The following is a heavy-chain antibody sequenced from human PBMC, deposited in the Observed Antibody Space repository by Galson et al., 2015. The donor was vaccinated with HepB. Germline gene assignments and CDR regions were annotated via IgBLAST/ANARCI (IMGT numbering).Heavy chain of an antibody. V-gene: IGHV3-33*01. D-gene: IGHD2-21*01. Sequence: SLRLSCAASGFAFSRNGMHWVRQAPGKGLEWVGCIWYDGSNQHYGDSVKGRSTISRDNSKNTLYLQMNSLRVEDTAVYYCARETVILNWSLDLWGRGTLVTVSS. CDR2: IWYDGSNQ. J-gene: IGHJ2*01. CDR1: GFAFSRNG. CDR3: ARETVILNWSLDL.